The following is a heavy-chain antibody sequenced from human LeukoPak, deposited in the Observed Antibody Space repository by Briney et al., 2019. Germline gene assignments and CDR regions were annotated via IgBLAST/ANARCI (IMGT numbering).Heavy chain of an antibody. J-gene: IGHJ4*02. D-gene: IGHD2-2*01. CDR2: INPNDGDT. CDR1: GYTFTDYY. Sequence: ASVKVSCKASGYTFTDYYMHWVRQAPGQGFEWMGWINPNDGDTNYAQRFQGRVTMTRDTSISTAHMEVSRLRSDDTAVYYCARANFLYCSSSTCPFDYWGQGTLVTVSS. CDR3: ARANFLYCSSSTCPFDY. V-gene: IGHV1-2*02.